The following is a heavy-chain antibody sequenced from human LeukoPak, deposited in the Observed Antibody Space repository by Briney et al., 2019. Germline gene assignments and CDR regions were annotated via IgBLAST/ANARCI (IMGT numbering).Heavy chain of an antibody. V-gene: IGHV3-23*01. J-gene: IGHJ4*02. CDR3: ARAEYSGSYPLWY. Sequence: GGSLRLSCAASGFTFSSYGMHWVRQAPGKGLEWVSAISGSGGSTYYADSVKGRFAISRDNTKSSLYLQMNSLRAEDTAVYYCARAEYSGSYPLWYWGQGTLVTVSS. CDR2: ISGSGGST. D-gene: IGHD1-26*01. CDR1: GFTFSSYG.